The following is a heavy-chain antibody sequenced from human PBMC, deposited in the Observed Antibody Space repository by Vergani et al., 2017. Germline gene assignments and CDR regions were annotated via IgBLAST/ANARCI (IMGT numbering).Heavy chain of an antibody. Sequence: EVQLVESGGGLVQPGGSLRLSCAASGFTFSTYDMHWVRQATGKGLEWVSAIGTDGDTYYPGSVKGRFTICRENDKNSLYLQMNGLRAGDTAVYYCARRDSSSPALDYWGQGTMVTVSS. CDR1: GFTFSTYD. V-gene: IGHV3-13*01. CDR3: ARRDSSSPALDY. J-gene: IGHJ4*02. CDR2: IGTDGDT. D-gene: IGHD6-6*01.